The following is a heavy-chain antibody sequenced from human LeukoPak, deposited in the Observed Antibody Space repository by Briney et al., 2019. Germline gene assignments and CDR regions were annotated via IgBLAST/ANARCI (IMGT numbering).Heavy chain of an antibody. D-gene: IGHD2-2*02. CDR3: AKDVGYCSSTTCYKPFDY. Sequence: GGSLRLSCAASGFTFSNNAMSWVRQAPGKAPEWVCSFGGSYDRSFYADSVRGRFTISRDNYKNTLYLQMNSLSAEDTAVYYCAKDVGYCSSTTCYKPFDYWGQGTLVTVSS. CDR1: GFTFSNNA. J-gene: IGHJ4*02. V-gene: IGHV3-23*01. CDR2: FGGSYDRS.